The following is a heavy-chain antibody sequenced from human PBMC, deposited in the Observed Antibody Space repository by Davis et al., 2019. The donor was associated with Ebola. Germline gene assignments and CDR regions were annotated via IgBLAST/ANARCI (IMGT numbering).Heavy chain of an antibody. CDR1: GFTFSSYW. CDR3: ARERVGRWLQLGYFDY. J-gene: IGHJ4*02. D-gene: IGHD5-24*01. CDR2: IKQDGSEK. V-gene: IGHV3-7*03. Sequence: PGGSLRLSCAASGFTFSSYWMSWVRQAPGKGLEWVANIKQDGSEKYYVDSVKGRFTISRDNAKNSLYLQMNSLRAEDTAVYYCARERVGRWLQLGYFDYWGQGTLVTVSS.